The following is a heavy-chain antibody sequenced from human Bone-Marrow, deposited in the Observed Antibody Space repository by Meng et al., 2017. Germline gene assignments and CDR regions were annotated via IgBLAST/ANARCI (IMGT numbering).Heavy chain of an antibody. CDR3: ARVRGYYGYDY. J-gene: IGHJ4*02. CDR1: GYTFTGYY. V-gene: IGHV1-2*06. D-gene: IGHD3-10*01. CDR2: INPNSGGT. Sequence: VELVRSGGGVKNPGASVKASCNASGYTFTGYYKGWVRQAPGQGLEWMGRINPNSGGTNYAQKFQGRVTMTRDTSISTAYMELSRLRSDDTAVYYCARVRGYYGYDYWGQGTLVTVSS.